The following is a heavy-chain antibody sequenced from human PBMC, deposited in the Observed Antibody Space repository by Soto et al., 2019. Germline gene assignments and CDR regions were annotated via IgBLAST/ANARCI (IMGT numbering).Heavy chain of an antibody. J-gene: IGHJ1*01. D-gene: IGHD2-21*01. CDR2: INADNGDT. CDR1: GYIFTTYP. Sequence: QVQLVQSGAEVKKPGASVKVSCKASGYIFTTYPIHWVRQAPGQGLEWMGWINADNGDTKYSQKFQDRVAITRDTSASTAYLELRSLRSEDTAVYYCTRAPRGENWGQGTLVTVSS. V-gene: IGHV1-3*01. CDR3: TRAPRGEN.